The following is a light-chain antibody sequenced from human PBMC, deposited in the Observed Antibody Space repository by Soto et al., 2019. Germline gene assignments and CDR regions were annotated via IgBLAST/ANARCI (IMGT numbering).Light chain of an antibody. Sequence: EIGMTQSPATLSVSPGERATLSCRASQSVSSNLAWYQQKPGQAPRLLIYGASTRATGIPARFSGSGSGTEFTLTISRLEPEDFAVYSCQQYASSPLTFGGGTKVEAK. J-gene: IGKJ4*01. V-gene: IGKV3-15*01. CDR1: QSVSSN. CDR3: QQYASSPLT. CDR2: GAS.